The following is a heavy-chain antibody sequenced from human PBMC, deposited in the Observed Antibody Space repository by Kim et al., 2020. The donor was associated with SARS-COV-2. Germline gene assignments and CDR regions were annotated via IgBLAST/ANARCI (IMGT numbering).Heavy chain of an antibody. D-gene: IGHD2-15*01. V-gene: IGHV4-4*08. Sequence: SETLSLTCTVSGGSISNYYWSWIRQPPGKGLEWIGYIYNSGNTNYNPSLKSRVTISVDTSKNQFSLKLTSVTAADTAVYYCARRVAVMTYFDYWGQGSLV. CDR2: IYNSGNT. CDR1: GGSISNYY. CDR3: ARRVAVMTYFDY. J-gene: IGHJ4*02.